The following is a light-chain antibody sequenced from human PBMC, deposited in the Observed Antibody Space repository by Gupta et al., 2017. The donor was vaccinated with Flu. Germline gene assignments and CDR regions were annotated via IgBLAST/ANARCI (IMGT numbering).Light chain of an antibody. CDR2: LNSDGSH. J-gene: IGLJ2*01. CDR1: GHSSYA. Sequence: GHSSYAIAWHQQQPEKGPRYLMKLNSDGSHSKGDGIPDRFSGSSSGAERYLTISSLQSEDEADYYCQTWGTGPRVVFGGGTKLTVL. V-gene: IGLV4-69*01. CDR3: QTWGTGPRVV.